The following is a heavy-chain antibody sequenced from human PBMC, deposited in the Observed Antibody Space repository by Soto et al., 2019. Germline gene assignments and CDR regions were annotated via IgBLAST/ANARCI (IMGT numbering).Heavy chain of an antibody. J-gene: IGHJ4*02. D-gene: IGHD1-1*01. V-gene: IGHV1-18*01. CDR1: GYTVTSYG. Sequence: QVHLVQSGAEVKKPGASVKVSCKASGYTVTSYGITWVRQAPGQGLEWMGWISAHNGNTDYAQKLQGRVIVTRDTSTSTAYMELRSLRSDDTAVYYCARGRYGDYWGQGARVTVSS. CDR2: ISAHNGNT. CDR3: ARGRYGDY.